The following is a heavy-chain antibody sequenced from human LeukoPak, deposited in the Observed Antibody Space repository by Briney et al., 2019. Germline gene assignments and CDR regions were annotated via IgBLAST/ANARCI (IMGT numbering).Heavy chain of an antibody. CDR1: GYTFIGHY. CDR3: ARSGSSSWDHYYYYYMDV. V-gene: IGHV1-69*13. D-gene: IGHD6-13*01. Sequence: GASVKVSCKASGYTFIGHYIHWVRQAPGQGLEWMGGIIPIFGTANYAQKFQGRVTITADESTSTAYMELSSLRSEDTAVYYCARSGSSSWDHYYYYYMDVWGKGTTVTISS. J-gene: IGHJ6*03. CDR2: IIPIFGTA.